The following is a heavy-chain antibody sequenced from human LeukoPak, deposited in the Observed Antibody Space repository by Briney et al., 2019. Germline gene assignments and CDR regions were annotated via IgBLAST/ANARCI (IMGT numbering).Heavy chain of an antibody. Sequence: ASVKVSCKASIYIFSNYGVNWVRQAPGQGLEWMGWISAYHGNTNYAQKFQARVTMTTDASTNTAHLEVRGLRFDDTAVYYCARGFGEAPHYYNYYYMDVWGRGTTAIVSS. D-gene: IGHD3-10*01. CDR1: IYIFSNYG. CDR3: ARGFGEAPHYYNYYYMDV. J-gene: IGHJ6*03. CDR2: ISAYHGNT. V-gene: IGHV1-18*01.